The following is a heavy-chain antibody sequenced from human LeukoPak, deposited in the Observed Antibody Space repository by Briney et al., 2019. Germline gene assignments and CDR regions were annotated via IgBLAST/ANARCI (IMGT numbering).Heavy chain of an antibody. V-gene: IGHV4-59*12. J-gene: IGHJ6*03. CDR2: IYYSGST. CDR3: ARGVGYSRGYYYYYYYMDV. D-gene: IGHD6-13*01. CDR1: GGSISSYY. Sequence: SETLSLTCTVSGGSISSYYWSWIRQPPGKGLEWIGYIYYSGSTNYNPSLKSRVTISVDTSKNQFSLKLSSVTAADTAVYYCARGVGYSRGYYYYYYYMDVWGKGTTVTVSS.